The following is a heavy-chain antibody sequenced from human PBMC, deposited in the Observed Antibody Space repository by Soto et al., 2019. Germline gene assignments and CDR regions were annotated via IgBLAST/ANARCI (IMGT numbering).Heavy chain of an antibody. D-gene: IGHD1-1*01. CDR3: ARGASSYWYFDL. Sequence: SVKVSCKASGGTFSSYAISWVRQAPGQGLEWMGGIIPIFGTANYAQKFQGRVTITADESTSTAYMELSSLRSEDTAVYYCARGASSYWYFDLWGRGTLVTVSS. V-gene: IGHV1-69*13. CDR1: GGTFSSYA. J-gene: IGHJ2*01. CDR2: IIPIFGTA.